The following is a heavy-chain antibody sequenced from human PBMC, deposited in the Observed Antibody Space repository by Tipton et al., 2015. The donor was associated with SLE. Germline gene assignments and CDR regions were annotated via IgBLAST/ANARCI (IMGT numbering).Heavy chain of an antibody. V-gene: IGHV3-9*01. Sequence: SLRLSCAASGFTFDDYALHWVRQAPGEGLEWVSSISWDSSYTLYADSVRGRFTLSRDNAKNSLSLQMNSLRVKDTAVYYCARPLVRGVIINWGQGTLVTVSS. CDR1: GFTFDDYA. CDR3: ARPLVRGVIIN. D-gene: IGHD3-10*01. J-gene: IGHJ4*02. CDR2: ISWDSSYT.